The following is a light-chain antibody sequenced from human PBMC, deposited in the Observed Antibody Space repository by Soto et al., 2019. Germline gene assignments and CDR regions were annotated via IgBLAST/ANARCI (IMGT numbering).Light chain of an antibody. V-gene: IGKV1-27*01. CDR3: QQYDTSPPMYT. CDR2: AAS. J-gene: IGKJ2*01. CDR1: QGIRNH. Sequence: DIQMTQSPSSLSASVGDRVTITCRASQGIRNHLAWYQQKAGKVPTLLIYAASTVQSGVPPRFSGSGSGTDFTLTISRLEPDDVAVYYCQQYDTSPPMYTFGQGTKVDIK.